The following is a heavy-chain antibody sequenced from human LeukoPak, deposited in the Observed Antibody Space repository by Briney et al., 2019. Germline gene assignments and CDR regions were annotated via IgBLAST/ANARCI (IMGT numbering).Heavy chain of an antibody. V-gene: IGHV3-7*01. CDR2: IKQDGSEK. D-gene: IGHD3-10*01. CDR3: ARDVLLWFGEYNPFDY. J-gene: IGHJ4*02. Sequence: GGSLRLSCAASGFTFSSYWMSWVRQAPGKGLEGVANIKQDGSEKYYVDSVKGRFTISRDNAKNSLYLQMNSLRAEDTAVYYCARDVLLWFGEYNPFDYWGQGTLVTVSS. CDR1: GFTFSSYW.